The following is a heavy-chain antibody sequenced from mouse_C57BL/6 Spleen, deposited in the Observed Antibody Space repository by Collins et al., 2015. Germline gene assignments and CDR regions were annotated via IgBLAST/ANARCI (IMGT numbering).Heavy chain of an antibody. CDR2: INTYSGVP. D-gene: IGHD1-1*01. Sequence: QIQLVQSGPELKKPGETVKISCKASGYTFTTHGMSWVKQAPGKGLKWMGWINTYSGVPTYADDFKGRFAFSLETSASTAYLQINNLKNEDTATYFCARYYYGSRDWYFDVWGTGTTVTVSS. V-gene: IGHV9-3*01. CDR3: ARYYYGSRDWYFDV. J-gene: IGHJ1*03. CDR1: GYTFTTHG.